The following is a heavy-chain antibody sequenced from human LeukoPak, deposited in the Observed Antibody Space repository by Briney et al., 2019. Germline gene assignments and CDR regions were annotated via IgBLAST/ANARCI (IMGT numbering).Heavy chain of an antibody. CDR1: GGSISSSSYY. CDR2: IYYSGSN. J-gene: IGHJ4*02. Sequence: SETLSLTCTASGGSISSSSYYWGWIRQPPGKGLEWIGSIYYSGSNYYNPSLKSRVTISVDTSKNQFSLKLRSVTAAGTAVYYCARDLVVAAAFDYWGQGTLVTVSS. D-gene: IGHD2-15*01. CDR3: ARDLVVAAAFDY. V-gene: IGHV4-39*07.